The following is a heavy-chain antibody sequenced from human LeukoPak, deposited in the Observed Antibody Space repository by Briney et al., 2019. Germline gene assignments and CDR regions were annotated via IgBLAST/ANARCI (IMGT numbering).Heavy chain of an antibody. D-gene: IGHD3-10*01. CDR2: ISYDGSNK. CDR3: AKDFDSGSYPANYFDY. Sequence: PGGSLRLSCAASGFTFSSYGMHWVRQAPGKGLEWVAVISYDGSNKYYADSVKGRFTISRDNSKNTPYLQMNSLRAEDTAVYYCAKDFDSGSYPANYFDYWGQGTLVTVSS. V-gene: IGHV3-30*18. CDR1: GFTFSSYG. J-gene: IGHJ4*02.